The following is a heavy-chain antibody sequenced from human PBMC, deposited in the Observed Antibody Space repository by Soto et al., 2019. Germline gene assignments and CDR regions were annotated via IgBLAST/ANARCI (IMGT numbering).Heavy chain of an antibody. CDR3: ARGNRIEAFDI. D-gene: IGHD2-15*01. CDR1: GYTFTSYG. Sequence: ASVKVSCKASGYTFTSYGLNLVRQAPGQGLEWMGWISASSGKKNFARNFQGRVTMTTDTSTSTAYMELRSLRSDDTAVYYCARGNRIEAFDIWGQGTMVTVSS. J-gene: IGHJ3*02. CDR2: ISASSGKK. V-gene: IGHV1-18*01.